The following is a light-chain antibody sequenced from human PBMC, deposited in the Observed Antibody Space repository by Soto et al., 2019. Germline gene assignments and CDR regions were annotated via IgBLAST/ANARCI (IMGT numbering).Light chain of an antibody. CDR1: QSIGKY. Sequence: DIQMTQSPSSLSASVGDRVTITCRASQSIGKYLNWYQQSPGKAPKLLIYAASSLQSGVPSRFSGSGSGTAFTLIISSLQPEDLARYDKHKSYRPQPHFGQKTRLDI. J-gene: IGKJ5*01. CDR2: AAS. V-gene: IGKV1-39*01. CDR3: HKSYRPQPH.